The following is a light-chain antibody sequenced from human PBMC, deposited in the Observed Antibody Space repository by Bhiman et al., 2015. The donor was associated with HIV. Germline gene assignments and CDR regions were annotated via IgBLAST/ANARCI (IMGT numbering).Light chain of an antibody. CDR2: GNS. V-gene: IGLV1-40*01. CDR1: SSNIGAGYD. CDR3: QVWDSGSVHRV. J-gene: IGLJ3*02. Sequence: QSVLTQPPSVSGAPGQRVTISCTGSSSNIGAGYDVHWYQQLPGTAPKLLIYGNSNRPSGVPDRFSGSNSGNTATLTISRVEAGDEADYYCQVWDSGSVHRVFGGGTKLTVL.